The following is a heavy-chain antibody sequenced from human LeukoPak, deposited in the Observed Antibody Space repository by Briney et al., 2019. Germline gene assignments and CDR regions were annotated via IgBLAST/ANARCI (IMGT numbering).Heavy chain of an antibody. CDR3: ARDLPDYYDSSGYPVHY. D-gene: IGHD3-22*01. CDR2: IKQDGSEE. J-gene: IGHJ4*02. Sequence: GGSLRLSCAASGFTFSSYWMSWVRQAPGKGLEWVANIKQDGSEEYYVDSVKGRFTISRDNAKNSLYLQMNSLRAEDTAVYYCARDLPDYYDSSGYPVHYWGQGTLVTVSS. V-gene: IGHV3-7*01. CDR1: GFTFSSYW.